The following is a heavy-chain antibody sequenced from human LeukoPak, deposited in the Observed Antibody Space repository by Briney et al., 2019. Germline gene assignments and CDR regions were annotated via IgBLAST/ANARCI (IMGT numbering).Heavy chain of an antibody. D-gene: IGHD6-19*01. Sequence: PGGSLRLSCAASGFTFSTYEMNWVRQAPGKGLEWVSYISFSGSHIYYADSLRGRFTISRDNAKNSLYLQMNSLRVENTAVYYCASGGISGWYYWGQGTLVTVCS. V-gene: IGHV3-48*03. CDR3: ASGGISGWYY. J-gene: IGHJ4*02. CDR2: ISFSGSHI. CDR1: GFTFSTYE.